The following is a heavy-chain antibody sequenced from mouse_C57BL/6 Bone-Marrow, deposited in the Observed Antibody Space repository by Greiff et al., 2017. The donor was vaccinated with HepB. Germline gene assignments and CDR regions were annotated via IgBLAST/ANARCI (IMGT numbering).Heavy chain of an antibody. Sequence: VQLQQSGPELVKPGASVKISCKASGYAFSSSWMNWVKQRPGKGLEWIGRIYPGDGDTNYNGKFKGKATLTADKASSTAYMQLSSLTSEDSAVYVFARRGIYYDYFYAMDYWGQGTSVTVSS. CDR1: GYAFSSSW. V-gene: IGHV1-82*01. CDR3: ARRGIYYDYFYAMDY. J-gene: IGHJ4*01. D-gene: IGHD2-4*01. CDR2: IYPGDGDT.